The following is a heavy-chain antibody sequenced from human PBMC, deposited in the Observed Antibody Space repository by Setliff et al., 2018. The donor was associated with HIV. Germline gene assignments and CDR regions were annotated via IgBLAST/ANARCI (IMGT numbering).Heavy chain of an antibody. Sequence: ASVKVSCKASGYTFTGYFIHWVRQAPGQGLEWMGRINPNTGDTNYAQKFQDRVTMTRDTSINTAYMELSRLRSDDTAVHYCAREYDVLTGYYISAFDIWGQGTMVTVSS. CDR1: GYTFTGYF. CDR3: AREYDVLTGYYISAFDI. J-gene: IGHJ3*02. V-gene: IGHV1-2*06. D-gene: IGHD3-9*01. CDR2: INPNTGDT.